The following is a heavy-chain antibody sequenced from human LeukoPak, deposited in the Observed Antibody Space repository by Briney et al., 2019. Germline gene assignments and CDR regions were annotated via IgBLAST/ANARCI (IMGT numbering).Heavy chain of an antibody. CDR2: ISSSSSYI. J-gene: IGHJ4*02. CDR3: ARGYSSSWYYFDY. V-gene: IGHV3-21*01. D-gene: IGHD6-13*01. Sequence: PGGSLRLSCAASGFTFSSYNMNWVRQAPGKGLEWVSSISSSSSYIYYADSVKGRFTISRDNAKNSLHLQMNSLRAEDTAVYYCARGYSSSWYYFDYWGQGTLVTVSS. CDR1: GFTFSSYN.